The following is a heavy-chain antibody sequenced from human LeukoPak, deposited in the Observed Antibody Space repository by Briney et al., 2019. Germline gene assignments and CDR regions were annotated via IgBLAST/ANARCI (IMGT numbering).Heavy chain of an antibody. CDR3: ARGSSGLYYFDY. Sequence: PSETLSLTCAVSGYSISSGYYWGWIRQPPGKGLEWIGSIYHSGGTYYNPSLKSRVTISVDTSKNQFSLKLSSVTAADTAVYYCARGSSGLYYFDYWGQGTLVTVSS. J-gene: IGHJ4*02. CDR2: IYHSGGT. CDR1: GYSISSGYY. D-gene: IGHD6-19*01. V-gene: IGHV4-38-2*01.